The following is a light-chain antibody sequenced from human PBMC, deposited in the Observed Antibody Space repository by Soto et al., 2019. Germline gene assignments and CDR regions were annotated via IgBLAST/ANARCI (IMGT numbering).Light chain of an antibody. J-gene: IGKJ4*01. CDR3: QKYNSAPPLT. CDR1: QGISNY. Sequence: DIQMTQSPSSLSASVGDRVTITCRASQGISNYLAWYQQKPGKVPKLLIYAASTLQSGVPSRFSGSGSGTDFTLTIRILQPEDVATYYCQKYNSAPPLTFGGGTKVEIK. CDR2: AAS. V-gene: IGKV1-27*01.